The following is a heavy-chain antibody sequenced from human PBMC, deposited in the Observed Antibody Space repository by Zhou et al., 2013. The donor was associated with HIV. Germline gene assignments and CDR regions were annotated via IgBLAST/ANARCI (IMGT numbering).Heavy chain of an antibody. Sequence: VQLQESGPGLVKPSQTLSLTCTVSGASISSGTYYWSWIRQPADKGLEWIGHIYTSGGANYNPSLKSRVTISVDTSKNQFSLKLSSVTVADTAVYYCARYNNNWQKFDYWGQGTLVTVSS. J-gene: IGHJ4*02. V-gene: IGHV4-61*09. CDR3: ARYNNNWQKFDY. CDR1: GASISSGTYY. D-gene: IGHD1-1*01. CDR2: IYTSGGA.